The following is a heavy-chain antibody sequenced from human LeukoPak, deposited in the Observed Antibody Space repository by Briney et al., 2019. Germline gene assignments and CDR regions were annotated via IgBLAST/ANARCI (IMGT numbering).Heavy chain of an antibody. CDR1: GFTFSSYG. D-gene: IGHD2-2*01. Sequence: SGGSLRLSCAASGFTFSSYGMHWVRQAPGKGLEWVAFIRYDGSNKYYADSVKGRFTISRDNSKNTLYLQMNSLRAEDTAVYYCAKASIIVVVPAALDYWGQGTLVTVSS. V-gene: IGHV3-30*02. J-gene: IGHJ4*02. CDR3: AKASIIVVVPAALDY. CDR2: IRYDGSNK.